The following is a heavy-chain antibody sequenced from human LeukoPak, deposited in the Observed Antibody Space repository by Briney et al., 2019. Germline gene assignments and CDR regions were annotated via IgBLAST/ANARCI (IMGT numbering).Heavy chain of an antibody. Sequence: SVKVSCKASGGGLRNYAITWVRQAPGQGLEWMGRIIPILGIANYAQKFQGRVTITADKSTSTAYMELSRLRSDDTAVYYCARLFAYYYDSSGYVDYWGQGTLVTVSS. CDR2: IIPILGIA. J-gene: IGHJ4*02. CDR3: ARLFAYYYDSSGYVDY. CDR1: GGGLRNYA. D-gene: IGHD3-22*01. V-gene: IGHV1-69*04.